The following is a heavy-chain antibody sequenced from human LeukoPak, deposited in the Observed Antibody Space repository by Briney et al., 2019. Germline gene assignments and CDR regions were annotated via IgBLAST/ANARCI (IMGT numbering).Heavy chain of an antibody. CDR2: INSDGSST. Sequence: GGSLRLSCAASGFTFSSYWMHWVRQGPGKGQVWVSRINSDGSSTTYADSVKGRFTISRDNAKNTLYLQMNSLRAEDTAVYYCARDDAFDIWGQGTMVTVSS. CDR3: ARDDAFDI. J-gene: IGHJ3*02. V-gene: IGHV3-74*01. CDR1: GFTFSSYW.